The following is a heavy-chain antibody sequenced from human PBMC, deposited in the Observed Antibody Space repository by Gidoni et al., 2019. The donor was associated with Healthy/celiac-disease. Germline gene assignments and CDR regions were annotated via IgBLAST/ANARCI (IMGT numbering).Heavy chain of an antibody. Sequence: QVQLVESGGGVVQPGRSLRLSCAASGFTFSSYGMHWVRQAPGKGLEWVAVIWYDGSNKYYADSVKGRFTISRDNSKNTLYLQMNSLRAEDTAVYYCARAGPYDSSGYYTELAFDIWGQGTMVTVSS. D-gene: IGHD3-22*01. J-gene: IGHJ3*02. CDR3: ARAGPYDSSGYYTELAFDI. CDR1: GFTFSSYG. V-gene: IGHV3-33*08. CDR2: IWYDGSNK.